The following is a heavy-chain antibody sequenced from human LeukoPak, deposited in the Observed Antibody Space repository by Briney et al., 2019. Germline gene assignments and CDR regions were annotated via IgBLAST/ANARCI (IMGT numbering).Heavy chain of an antibody. V-gene: IGHV3-30*02. CDR3: AKDGMSTITMVWGVFAGNNWFDP. CDR1: GFTFSSYG. D-gene: IGHD3-10*01. Sequence: PGGSLRLSCAASGFTFSSYGMHWVRQAPGKGLEWVAFIRYDGSNKYYADSVKGRFTISRDNSKNTLYLQMNSLRAEDTAVYYCAKDGMSTITMVWGVFAGNNWFDPWGQGTLVTVSS. CDR2: IRYDGSNK. J-gene: IGHJ5*02.